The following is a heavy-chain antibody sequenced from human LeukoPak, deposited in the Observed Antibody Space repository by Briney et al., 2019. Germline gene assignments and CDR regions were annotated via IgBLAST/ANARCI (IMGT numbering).Heavy chain of an antibody. CDR1: GYTLTELS. V-gene: IGHV1-24*01. CDR3: ATVLLTPVVVVGWFDP. D-gene: IGHD2-15*01. Sequence: ASVKVSCKVSGYTLTELSMHWVRQAPGKGLEWMGGFDPEDGETIYAQKFQGRVTMTEDASTDTAYMELSSLRSEDTAVYYCATVLLTPVVVVGWFDPWGQGTLVTVSS. CDR2: FDPEDGET. J-gene: IGHJ5*02.